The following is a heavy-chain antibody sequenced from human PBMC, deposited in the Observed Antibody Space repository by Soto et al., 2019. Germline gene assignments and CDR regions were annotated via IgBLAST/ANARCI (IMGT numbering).Heavy chain of an antibody. CDR2: IIPIFGTA. V-gene: IGHV1-69*13. D-gene: IGHD4-17*01. J-gene: IGHJ4*02. Sequence: ASVKVSGKASGGTFSSYAISWVRQAPGQGLEWMGGIIPIFGTANYAQKFQGRVTITADESTSTAYMELSSLRSEDTAVYYCARASSGYGVDDYWGQGTLVTVSS. CDR1: GGTFSSYA. CDR3: ARASSGYGVDDY.